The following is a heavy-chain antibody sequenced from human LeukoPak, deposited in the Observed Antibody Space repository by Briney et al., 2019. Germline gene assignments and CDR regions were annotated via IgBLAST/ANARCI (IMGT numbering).Heavy chain of an antibody. CDR1: GFTFSDYY. V-gene: IGHV3-11*04. CDR3: ASQVISTYESTYNWNDGSVGDAFDI. Sequence: GGSLRLSCAASGFTFSDYYMSWIRQAPGKGLEWVSYISSSGSTIYYADSVKGRFTISRDNAKNSLYLQMNSLRAEDTAVYYCASQVISTYESTYNWNDGSVGDAFDIWGQGTMVTVSS. CDR2: ISSSGSTI. J-gene: IGHJ3*02. D-gene: IGHD1-1*01.